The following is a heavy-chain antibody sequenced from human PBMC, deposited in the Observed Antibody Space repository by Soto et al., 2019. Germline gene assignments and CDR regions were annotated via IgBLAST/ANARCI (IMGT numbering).Heavy chain of an antibody. CDR2: INPNGGST. Sequence: ASVKVSCKASGYTFNDYYIHWVRQAPGQGLEWMGIINPNGGSTTYAQKFRAGFTMTRDTSTSTVYMELSRLRSADSAVYYCATSVNSAMAFDYWGQGTLVTVSS. J-gene: IGHJ4*02. D-gene: IGHD5-18*01. CDR3: ATSVNSAMAFDY. V-gene: IGHV1-46*02. CDR1: GYTFNDYY.